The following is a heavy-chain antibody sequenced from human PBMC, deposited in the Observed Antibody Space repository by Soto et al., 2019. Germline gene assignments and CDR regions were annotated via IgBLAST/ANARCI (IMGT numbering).Heavy chain of an antibody. CDR1: GFTFSSYA. Sequence: GGSLRLSCAASGFTFSSYAMSWVRQAPGKGLEWVSAISGSGGSTYDADSVKGRFTISRDNSKNTLYLQMNSLRAEDTAVYYCAKGPGSYDYVWGSNPRYYFDYWGQGTLVTVSS. V-gene: IGHV3-23*01. CDR2: ISGSGGST. CDR3: AKGPGSYDYVWGSNPRYYFDY. D-gene: IGHD3-16*01. J-gene: IGHJ4*02.